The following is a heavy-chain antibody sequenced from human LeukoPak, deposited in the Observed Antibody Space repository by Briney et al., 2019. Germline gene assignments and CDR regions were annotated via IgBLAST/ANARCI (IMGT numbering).Heavy chain of an antibody. V-gene: IGHV1-69*01. CDR2: IIPIFGSA. CDR1: GGTFSSYA. Sequence: SSVKLSCKASGGTFSSYAISWVRQAPGQGLELMGGIIPIFGSANYAQKFQGRVTITADESTSTAYMELSSLRSEDTAVYYCARDRLFGVVTSFDYWGQGTLVTVSS. J-gene: IGHJ4*02. CDR3: ARDRLFGVVTSFDY. D-gene: IGHD3-3*01.